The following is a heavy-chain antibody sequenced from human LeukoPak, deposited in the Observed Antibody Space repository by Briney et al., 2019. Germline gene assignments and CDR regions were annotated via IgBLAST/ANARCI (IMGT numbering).Heavy chain of an antibody. V-gene: IGHV1-2*06. Sequence: GASVKVSCKASGYTFTGYYMHWVRQAPGQGLEWMGRINPNSGGTNYAQKFQGRVTMTRDTSISTACMELSRLRSDDTAVYYCARDPVGTRYYYEGAWFDPWGQGTLVTVSS. J-gene: IGHJ5*02. CDR1: GYTFTGYY. D-gene: IGHD3-22*01. CDR3: ARDPVGTRYYYEGAWFDP. CDR2: INPNSGGT.